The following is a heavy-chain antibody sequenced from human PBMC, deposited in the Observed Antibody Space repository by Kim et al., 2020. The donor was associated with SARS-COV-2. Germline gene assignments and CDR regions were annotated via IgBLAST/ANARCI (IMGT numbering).Heavy chain of an antibody. CDR2: NPNRCGT. J-gene: IGHJ4*02. Sequence: NPNRCGTHYAQIFQGMVTMTRDTSISTAYMELGRLRSDDTAVYYCARSWDYWGQGTLVTVSS. CDR3: ARSWDY. V-gene: IGHV1-2*02.